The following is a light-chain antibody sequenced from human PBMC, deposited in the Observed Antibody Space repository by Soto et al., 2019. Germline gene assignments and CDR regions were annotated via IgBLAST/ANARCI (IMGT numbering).Light chain of an antibody. Sequence: DIVMTQSPDSLAVSLGERATINCKSSQSLFLSSNNKNYLAWYQQKPGQPPKLLIYWASTRESGVPDRFSGSGSGTDFTLTIRSLQAEDVAVYYCQQYYTTPLTFGQGTKVEIK. CDR2: WAS. CDR3: QQYYTTPLT. J-gene: IGKJ1*01. V-gene: IGKV4-1*01. CDR1: QSLFLSSNNKNY.